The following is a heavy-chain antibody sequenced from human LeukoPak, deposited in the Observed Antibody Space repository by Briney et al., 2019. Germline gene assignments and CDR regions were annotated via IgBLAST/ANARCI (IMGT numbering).Heavy chain of an antibody. D-gene: IGHD6-19*01. J-gene: IGHJ1*01. V-gene: IGHV3-23*01. CDR1: GFTFTNAW. Sequence: GGSLRLSCAASGFTFTNAWMNWVRQAPGKGLEWVSTISGSGGATYFADSVKGRFTISRDNSKNTLYLQMNSLRAEDTAVYYCAKGYYSSGWYFGHWGQGTLVTVSS. CDR3: AKGYYSSGWYFGH. CDR2: ISGSGGAT.